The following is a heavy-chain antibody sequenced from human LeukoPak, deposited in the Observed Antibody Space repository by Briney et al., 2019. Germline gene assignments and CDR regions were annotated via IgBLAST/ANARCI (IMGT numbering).Heavy chain of an antibody. Sequence: GASLRLSCSASGFTFSSYAMTWVRQAPGKGLEWVSSITGSGLSTYYADSVKGRFTISRDNSKNTLYLQVNSLRVGDTAVYYCAKSYRNYDYWGQGTLVTVSS. V-gene: IGHV3-23*01. CDR3: AKSYRNYDY. D-gene: IGHD4-11*01. J-gene: IGHJ4*02. CDR2: ITGSGLST. CDR1: GFTFSSYA.